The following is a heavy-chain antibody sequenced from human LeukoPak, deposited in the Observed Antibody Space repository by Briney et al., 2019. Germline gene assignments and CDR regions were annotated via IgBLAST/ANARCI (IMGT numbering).Heavy chain of an antibody. D-gene: IGHD3-3*01. CDR3: ARDHLANLASRLFDP. CDR2: IYYSGST. CDR1: GGSISSSSYY. V-gene: IGHV4-39*07. J-gene: IGHJ5*02. Sequence: SETLSLTCTVSGGSISSSSYYWGWIRQPPGKGLEWIGSIYYSGSTYYNPSLKSRVTISVDTSKNQFSLKLSSVTAADTAVYYCARDHLANLASRLFDPWGQGTLVTVSS.